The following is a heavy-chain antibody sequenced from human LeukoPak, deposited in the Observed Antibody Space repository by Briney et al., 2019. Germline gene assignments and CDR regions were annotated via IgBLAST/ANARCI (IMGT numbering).Heavy chain of an antibody. Sequence: GGSLRLSCAASGFTFSSYSMNWVRQAPGKGLEWVSSISSSSYIYYADSVKGRFTISRDNAKNSLYLQMNSLRAEDTAVYYCARDGVVTAIPLDYWGQGTLVTVSS. CDR1: GFTFSSYS. V-gene: IGHV3-21*01. J-gene: IGHJ4*02. CDR2: ISSSSYI. CDR3: ARDGVVTAIPLDY. D-gene: IGHD2-21*02.